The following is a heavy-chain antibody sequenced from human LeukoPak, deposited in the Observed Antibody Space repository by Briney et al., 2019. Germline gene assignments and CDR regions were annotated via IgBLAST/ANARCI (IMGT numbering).Heavy chain of an antibody. CDR1: GGSISSYY. J-gene: IGHJ6*02. D-gene: IGHD3-3*01. Sequence: PSETLSLTCTVSGGSISSYYWSWIRQPPGKGLEWIGYIYYSGSTNYNPSLKSRVTISVDTSKNQFSLKLSSVTAADTAVYYCAVGNSWAYYDFWSGYYTSDYYYGMDVWGQGTTVTVSS. V-gene: IGHV4-59*01. CDR2: IYYSGST. CDR3: AVGNSWAYYDFWSGYYTSDYYYGMDV.